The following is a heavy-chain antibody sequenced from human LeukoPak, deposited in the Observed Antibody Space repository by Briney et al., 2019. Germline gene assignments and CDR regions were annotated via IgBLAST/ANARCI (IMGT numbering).Heavy chain of an antibody. J-gene: IGHJ4*02. Sequence: SETLSLTCTVSGGSIRSYYWSWIRQTPGKGLEWIGYIYYSGSTNYNPSLKSRVTISVDTSKNQFSLKLSSVTAADTAVYYCARVIRSSSWYFDYWGQGTLVTVSS. CDR3: ARVIRSSSWYFDY. CDR1: GGSIRSYY. D-gene: IGHD6-13*01. CDR2: IYYSGST. V-gene: IGHV4-59*08.